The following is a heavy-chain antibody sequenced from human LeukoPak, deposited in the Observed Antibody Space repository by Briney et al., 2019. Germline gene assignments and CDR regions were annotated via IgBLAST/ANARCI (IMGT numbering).Heavy chain of an antibody. D-gene: IGHD6-13*01. CDR3: ARESLAAGSLNWFDP. J-gene: IGHJ5*02. Sequence: PGGSLRLSCAASGFTFSSYWMSWVRQAPGKGLEWVANIKQDGSEKYYVDSVKGRFTISRDNAKNSLYLQMNSLRAEDTAVYYCARESLAAGSLNWFDPWGQGTLVTVSS. V-gene: IGHV3-7*01. CDR2: IKQDGSEK. CDR1: GFTFSSYW.